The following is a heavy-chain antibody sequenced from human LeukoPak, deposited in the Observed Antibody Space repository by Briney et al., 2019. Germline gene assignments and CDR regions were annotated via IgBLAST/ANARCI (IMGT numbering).Heavy chain of an antibody. CDR2: ISYDGSNK. CDR1: GFTFSSYA. Sequence: GGSLRLSCAASGFTFSSYAMHWVRQAPGKGLEWVAVISYDGSNKYYADSVKGRFTISRDNSKNTLYLQMNSLRAEDTAVYYCARDRSEDTAMVVWGQGTMVTVSS. V-gene: IGHV3-30-3*01. J-gene: IGHJ3*01. CDR3: ARDRSEDTAMVV. D-gene: IGHD5-18*01.